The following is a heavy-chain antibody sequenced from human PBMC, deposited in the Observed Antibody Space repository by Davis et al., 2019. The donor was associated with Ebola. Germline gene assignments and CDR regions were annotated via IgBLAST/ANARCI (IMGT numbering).Heavy chain of an antibody. CDR3: AREPPPTRIQLLYYFDY. CDR1: GFTFSSYW. D-gene: IGHD5-18*01. CDR2: INSDGSST. V-gene: IGHV3-74*01. J-gene: IGHJ4*02. Sequence: HTGGSLRLSCAASGFTFSSYWMHWVRQAPGKGLVWVSRINSDGSSTSYADSVKGRFTISRDNSKNTLYLQMNSLRAEDTAVYYCAREPPPTRIQLLYYFDYWGQGTLVTVSS.